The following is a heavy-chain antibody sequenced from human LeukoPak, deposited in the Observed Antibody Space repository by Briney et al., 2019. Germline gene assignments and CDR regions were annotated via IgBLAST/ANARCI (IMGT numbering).Heavy chain of an antibody. CDR1: GYTFTGYY. Sequence: GASVKVSCKASGYTFTGYYMHWVRQAPGQGLEWMGWISGYNGNTNYAQKFQGRVTMTRDTSTSTAYMDLRSLRSDDTAVYYCARHGHRMYYYESSVYRFDYWGQGSLVTVS. V-gene: IGHV1-18*04. J-gene: IGHJ4*02. D-gene: IGHD3-22*01. CDR2: ISGYNGNT. CDR3: ARHGHRMYYYESSVYRFDY.